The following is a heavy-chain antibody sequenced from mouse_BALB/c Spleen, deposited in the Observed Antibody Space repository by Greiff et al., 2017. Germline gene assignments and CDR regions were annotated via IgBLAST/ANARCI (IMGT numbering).Heavy chain of an antibody. CDR2: ILPGSGST. V-gene: IGHV1-9*01. CDR3: ARAGYGNCFDY. J-gene: IGHJ2*01. D-gene: IGHD2-10*02. Sequence: QVQLQQPGAELVRPGASVKLSCKATGYTFSSYWIEWVKQRPGHGLEWIGEILPGSGSTNYNEKFKGKATFTADTSSNTAYMQLSSLTSEDSAVYYCARAGYGNCFDYWGQGTTLTVSS. CDR1: GYTFSSYW.